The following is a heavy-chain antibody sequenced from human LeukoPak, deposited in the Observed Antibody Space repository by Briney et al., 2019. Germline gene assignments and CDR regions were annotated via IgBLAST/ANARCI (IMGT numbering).Heavy chain of an antibody. J-gene: IGHJ5*02. CDR2: INARGDT. D-gene: IGHD2-2*01. Sequence: SETLSLTCAVYGWSFNDYYWNWLRQPPGKGLEWIAEINARGDTNYNPSLESRVTISVDTSKNQFSLRLTSMIAADTALYYCARGQVPAARGYNWFDPWGQGTLVTVSS. CDR1: GWSFNDYY. V-gene: IGHV4-34*01. CDR3: ARGQVPAARGYNWFDP.